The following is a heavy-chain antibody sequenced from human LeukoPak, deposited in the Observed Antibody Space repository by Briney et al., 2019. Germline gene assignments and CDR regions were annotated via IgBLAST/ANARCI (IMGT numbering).Heavy chain of an antibody. CDR3: ARRVGNDGDSLDY. CDR1: GGSISSSSYY. Sequence: SETLSLTCTVSGGSISSSSYYWGWIRQPPGKGLEWIGSIYYSGSTYYNPSLKSRVTMSVDTSKNQFSLKLSSVTAADTAVYYCARRVGNDGDSLDYWGQGTLVTVSS. D-gene: IGHD2-21*01. J-gene: IGHJ4*02. CDR2: IYYSGST. V-gene: IGHV4-39*01.